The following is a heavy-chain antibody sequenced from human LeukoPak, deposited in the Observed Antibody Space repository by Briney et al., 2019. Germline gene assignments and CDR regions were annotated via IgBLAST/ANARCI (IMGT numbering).Heavy chain of an antibody. CDR3: ARDAY. Sequence: KPSETLSLTCTVSGVSIGSHYWSWIRQSPGKGLEWIGCVYNSGTTVYNPSLTGRVTISVDTSKNQYSLNLRSMTAADAAVYYCARDAYWGQGILVTVSS. CDR2: VYNSGTT. CDR1: GVSIGSHY. V-gene: IGHV4-59*11. J-gene: IGHJ4*02.